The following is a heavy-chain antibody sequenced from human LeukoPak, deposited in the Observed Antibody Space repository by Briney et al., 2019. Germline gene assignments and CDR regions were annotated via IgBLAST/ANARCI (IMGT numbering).Heavy chain of an antibody. J-gene: IGHJ3*02. Sequence: PSETLSLTCTVSGGSISSYYWSWIRQPAGKGLEWIGRIYTSGSTNYNPSLKSRVTMSVDTSKNQFSLKLSSVTAADTAVYYCARDGGALTRSDAFDIWGQGTMVTVSS. D-gene: IGHD3-16*01. CDR1: GGSISSYY. CDR3: ARDGGALTRSDAFDI. CDR2: IYTSGST. V-gene: IGHV4-4*07.